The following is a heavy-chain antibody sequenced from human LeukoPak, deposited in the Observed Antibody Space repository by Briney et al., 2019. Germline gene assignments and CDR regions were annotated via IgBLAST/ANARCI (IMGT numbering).Heavy chain of an antibody. D-gene: IGHD3-22*01. CDR1: GGSISSRSYY. Sequence: SETLSLTCTVSGGSISSRSYYWGWIRQPPGKGLEWIGSIYYSGSTYYNPSLKSRVTISVDTSKNQFSLKLSSVTAADTAVYYCARSLPIDYYDSSGYFDYWGQGTLVTVSS. CDR2: IYYSGST. V-gene: IGHV4-39*01. J-gene: IGHJ4*02. CDR3: ARSLPIDYYDSSGYFDY.